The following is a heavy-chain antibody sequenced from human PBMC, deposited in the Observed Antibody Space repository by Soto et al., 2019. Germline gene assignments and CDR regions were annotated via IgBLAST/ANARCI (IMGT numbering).Heavy chain of an antibody. Sequence: SVKVSCKATAGTFSSYAISWVRQPPGQGLEWMGGIIPIFGTANYAQKYQGRVTITADESTSTAYMELSRLRSEDTAVYYCARGQMPDGSAMAQFDYWGQGTLVNGSS. J-gene: IGHJ4*02. V-gene: IGHV1-69*13. CDR3: ARGQMPDGSAMAQFDY. CDR1: AGTFSSYA. D-gene: IGHD5-18*01. CDR2: IIPIFGTA.